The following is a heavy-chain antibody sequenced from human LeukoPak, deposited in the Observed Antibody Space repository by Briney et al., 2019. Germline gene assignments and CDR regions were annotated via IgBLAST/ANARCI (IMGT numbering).Heavy chain of an antibody. CDR3: ARVLRYCSGGNCYSGGLGYMDV. V-gene: IGHV4-38-2*02. CDR1: GYSISSGYY. Sequence: TSETLSLTCTVSGYSISSGYYWGWIRQPPGKGLEWIGSIYHSGSTYYNPSLKSRVTISVDTSKNQFSLKLSSVTAADTAVYYCARVLRYCSGGNCYSGGLGYMDVWGKGTTVTISS. D-gene: IGHD2-15*01. J-gene: IGHJ6*03. CDR2: IYHSGST.